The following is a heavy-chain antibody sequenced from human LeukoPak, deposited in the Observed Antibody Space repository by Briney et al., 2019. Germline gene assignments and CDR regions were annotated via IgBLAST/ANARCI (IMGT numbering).Heavy chain of an antibody. CDR1: GFTFSSYS. D-gene: IGHD6-19*01. V-gene: IGHV3-21*01. CDR2: ISSSSSYI. Sequence: AGALSLTCAASGFTFSSYSMNWIRQAPGKGLEWISYISSSSSYIYYADSVKGRFTISRDNAKNSLYLQMNSLRAEDTAVYYCAREEQWLVPGPFDYWGQGTLVTVSS. J-gene: IGHJ4*02. CDR3: AREEQWLVPGPFDY.